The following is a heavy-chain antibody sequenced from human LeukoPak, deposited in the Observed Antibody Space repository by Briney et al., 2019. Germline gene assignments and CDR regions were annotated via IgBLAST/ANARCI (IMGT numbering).Heavy chain of an antibody. J-gene: IGHJ3*02. CDR1: GFAFSSYA. Sequence: PGGSLRLSCAASGFAFSSYAMHWVRQAPGKGLEYVSAISSNGGSTYYANSVKGRFTISRDNSKNTLYLQMGSLRAEDMAVYYCARDLGLWAFDIWGQGTMVTVSS. CDR3: ARDLGLWAFDI. D-gene: IGHD2-21*01. CDR2: ISSNGGST. V-gene: IGHV3-64*01.